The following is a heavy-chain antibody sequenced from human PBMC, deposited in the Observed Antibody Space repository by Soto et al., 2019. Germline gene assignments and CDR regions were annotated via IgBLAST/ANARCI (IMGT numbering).Heavy chain of an antibody. CDR3: ARVRQGCSANNCYFDP. Sequence: PSETLSLTCTVSGASTSSDYWSWIRQPAGKGLEWIAEVHISGHSNYNPSLRSRVSVSMDSSKNQFYLNLNSVTAADTAIYYCARVRQGCSANNCYFDPWGQGTQVTVSS. D-gene: IGHD1-1*01. CDR1: GASTSSDY. V-gene: IGHV4-4*07. J-gene: IGHJ5*01. CDR2: VHISGHS.